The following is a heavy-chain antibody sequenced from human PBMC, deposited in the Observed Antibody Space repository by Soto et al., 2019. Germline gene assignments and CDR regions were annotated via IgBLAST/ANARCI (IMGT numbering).Heavy chain of an antibody. V-gene: IGHV3-30-3*01. CDR3: AREGFVVVVAALDY. D-gene: IGHD2-15*01. J-gene: IGHJ4*02. CDR1: GFTLSSYA. CDR2: ISYDGSNK. Sequence: QVQLVESGGGVVQPGRSLRLSCAASGFTLSSYAMHWVRQAPGKGLEWVAVISYDGSNKYYADSVKGRFTISRDNSKNTLYLQMNSLRAEDTAVYYCAREGFVVVVAALDYWGQGTLVTVSS.